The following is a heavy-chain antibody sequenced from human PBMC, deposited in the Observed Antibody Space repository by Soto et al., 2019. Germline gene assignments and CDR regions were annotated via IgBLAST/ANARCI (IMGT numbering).Heavy chain of an antibody. CDR3: ARGRTTTVTTLAYFDY. D-gene: IGHD4-17*01. J-gene: IGHJ4*02. Sequence: SETLSLTCTVSGGSLGGYYWTWIRQPPGKGLEWLGYIYYSGGTNYNSSLKSRVTISVDTSKNQFSLKLSSVTAADTVVYYCARGRTTTVTTLAYFDYWGQGTLVTVSS. CDR1: GGSLGGYY. CDR2: IYYSGGT. V-gene: IGHV4-59*13.